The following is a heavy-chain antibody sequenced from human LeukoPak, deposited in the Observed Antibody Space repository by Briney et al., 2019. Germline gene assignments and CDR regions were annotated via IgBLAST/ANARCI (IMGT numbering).Heavy chain of an antibody. CDR1: GFTFDDYA. Sequence: GRSLRLSCAASGFTFDDYAMHWVRQAPGKGLEWVSGISWNSGSIVYGDSVKGRFTISRDNSKNTLYLQMNSLRAEDTAVYYCAKAQRGSFSPFDYWGQGTLVTVSS. D-gene: IGHD1-26*01. CDR3: AKAQRGSFSPFDY. V-gene: IGHV3-9*01. J-gene: IGHJ4*02. CDR2: ISWNSGSI.